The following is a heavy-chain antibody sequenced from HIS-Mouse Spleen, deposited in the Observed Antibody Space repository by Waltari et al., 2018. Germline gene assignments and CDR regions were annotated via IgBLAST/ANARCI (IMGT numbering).Heavy chain of an antibody. J-gene: IGHJ2*01. CDR3: AREIPYSSSWYDWYFDL. CDR1: GGSISSSSYY. Sequence: QLQLQESGPGLVKPSETLSLTCTVSGGSISSSSYYWGWIRQPPGKGLVWIGSIYYRGRTYSNPTLKSRVTISVDTSKNQFSLKLSSVTAADTAVYYCAREIPYSSSWYDWYFDLWGRGTLVTVSS. CDR2: IYYRGRT. D-gene: IGHD6-13*01. V-gene: IGHV4-39*07.